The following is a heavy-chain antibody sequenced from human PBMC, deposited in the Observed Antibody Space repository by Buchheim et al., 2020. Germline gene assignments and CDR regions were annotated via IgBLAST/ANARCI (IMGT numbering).Heavy chain of an antibody. V-gene: IGHV3-21*06. Sequence: EVQLVESGGGLVKPGGSLRLSCAASGFTFSSYSMNWVRQAPGKGLEWVSAISSSSAYIYYAASVKGRSTISRDNVKNSLYLQMNSLRVEDTAVYYCARESFYGSPSVWGQGTT. CDR1: GFTFSSYS. CDR2: ISSSSAYI. D-gene: IGHD3-10*01. CDR3: ARESFYGSPSV. J-gene: IGHJ6*02.